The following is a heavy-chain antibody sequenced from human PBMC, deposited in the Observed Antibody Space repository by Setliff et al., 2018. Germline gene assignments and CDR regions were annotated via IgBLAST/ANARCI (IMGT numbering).Heavy chain of an antibody. J-gene: IGHJ4*02. V-gene: IGHV4-34*01. CDR2: INQSGNT. CDR3: RFWSSYYKNDY. D-gene: IGHD3-3*01. CDR1: GGSFSDYY. Sequence: SETLSLTCTVYGGSFSDYYWGWIRQSPGKRPEWIAEINQSGNTNYNPSLNSRVSVSVDTPSNQFSLKVFSVTAADTAVYYCRFWSSYYKNDYWAQGTLVTVSS.